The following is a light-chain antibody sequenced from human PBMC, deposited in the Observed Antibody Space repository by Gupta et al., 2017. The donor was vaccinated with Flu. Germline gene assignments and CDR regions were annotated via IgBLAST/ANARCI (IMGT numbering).Light chain of an antibody. CDR1: QSVANA. J-gene: IGKJ3*01. CDR2: AAT. V-gene: IGKV3-15*01. CDR3: QQDDDWPPT. Sequence: PVTLSVSPGERATRSCRASQSVANALAWYQQRPGQCPRLLIYAATAKATGIPARFSGSGSGTEFTLTISSLQSEDFAVYYCQQDDDWPPTFGHGTEVEIK.